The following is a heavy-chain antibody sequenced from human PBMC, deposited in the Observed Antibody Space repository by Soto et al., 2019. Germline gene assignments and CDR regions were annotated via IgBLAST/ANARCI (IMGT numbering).Heavy chain of an antibody. CDR2: ISYHSGTI. CDR1: GFTFDDYA. CDR3: AKGEDRGYSYGPDY. D-gene: IGHD5-18*01. V-gene: IGHV3-9*01. Sequence: EVQLVESVGGLVQPGRSLRLSCAASGFTFDDYAMQWVRQAPGKGLEWVSGISYHSGTIGYADSVKGRFTISRDNAKNSLYLQMNSLRPEDTALYFCAKGEDRGYSYGPDYWGQGTLVTVSS. J-gene: IGHJ4*02.